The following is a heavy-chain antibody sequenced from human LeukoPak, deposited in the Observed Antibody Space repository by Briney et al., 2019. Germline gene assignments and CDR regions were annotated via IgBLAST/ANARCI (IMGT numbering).Heavy chain of an antibody. Sequence: SETLSLTCTVSGGSISSYYWSWIRQPPGKGLEYIGYIYYSGSTNYNPSLKSRLTISVDTSKNQFSLKLSSVTAADTAVYYCARETSQKGAHMDVWGKGTTVTISS. J-gene: IGHJ6*03. CDR3: ARETSQKGAHMDV. V-gene: IGHV4-59*01. CDR2: IYYSGST. D-gene: IGHD3-16*01. CDR1: GGSISSYY.